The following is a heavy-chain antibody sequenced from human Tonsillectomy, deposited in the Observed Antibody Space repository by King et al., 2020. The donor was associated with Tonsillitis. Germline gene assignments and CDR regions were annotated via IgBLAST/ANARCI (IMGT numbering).Heavy chain of an antibody. V-gene: IGHV2-70*04. CDR1: GFSLSTDEIR. Sequence: TLKESGPALVKPTQTLTLTCTFSGFSLSTDEIRVSWVRQPPGKALEWLALIDWDDEKFFSTSLKNRLTISRDTSKNQVVLRMTNMDPGDTATYYCTRSQAGSNWFDPWGRGTLVTVSS. CDR2: IDWDDEK. CDR3: TRSQAGSNWFDP. J-gene: IGHJ5*02.